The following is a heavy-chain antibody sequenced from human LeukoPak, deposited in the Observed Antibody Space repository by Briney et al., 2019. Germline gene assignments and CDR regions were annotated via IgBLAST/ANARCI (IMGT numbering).Heavy chain of an antibody. CDR3: ARADGSSWYVFDY. V-gene: IGHV4-31*03. CDR1: GGSSSSGDYY. CDR2: IYYSGAT. D-gene: IGHD6-13*01. J-gene: IGHJ4*02. Sequence: PSQTLSLTCTVSGGSSSSGDYYWSWIRQHPGKGLEWIGYIYYSGATNYNPALKSRVTISIDTSKNQFSLKLSSMTAADTAVYYCARADGSSWYVFDYWGQGTLVSVSS.